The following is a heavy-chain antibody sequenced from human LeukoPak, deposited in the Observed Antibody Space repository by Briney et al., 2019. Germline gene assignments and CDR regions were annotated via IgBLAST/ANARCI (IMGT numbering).Heavy chain of an antibody. J-gene: IGHJ3*02. Sequence: SETLSLTCTVSGGSISSSSYYWGWIRQPPGKGLEWIGSIYYSGSTYYNPSLKSRVTISVDTSKNQFSLKLSSVTAADTAVYYCARHHCSGGSCYWADAFDIWGQGTMVTVSS. D-gene: IGHD2-15*01. CDR1: GGSISSSSYY. V-gene: IGHV4-39*01. CDR3: ARHHCSGGSCYWADAFDI. CDR2: IYYSGST.